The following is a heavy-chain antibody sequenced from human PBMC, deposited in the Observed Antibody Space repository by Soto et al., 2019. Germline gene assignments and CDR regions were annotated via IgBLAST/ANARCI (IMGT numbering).Heavy chain of an antibody. Sequence: XGCLRLSFAGSGFIFKNYALNWVRQAPGKGLEWVASITRDGIIKFYADSVKGRFTISRDNSKTTLYLQMNSLRTEDTAVYYCASKNPDYGDYGPSDIWGQGTMVTVSS. CDR2: ITRDGIIK. CDR3: ASKNPDYGDYGPSDI. CDR1: GFIFKNYA. J-gene: IGHJ3*02. D-gene: IGHD4-17*01. V-gene: IGHV3-30*04.